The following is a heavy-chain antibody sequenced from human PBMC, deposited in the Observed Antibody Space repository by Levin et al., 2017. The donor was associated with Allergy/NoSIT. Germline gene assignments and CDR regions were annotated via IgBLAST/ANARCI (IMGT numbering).Heavy chain of an antibody. D-gene: IGHD2/OR15-2a*01. V-gene: IGHV4-39*07. CDR3: ARTRIRINWFDP. J-gene: IGHJ5*02. CDR2: IYYSGST. Sequence: ESLKISCTVSGGSISSSSYYWGWIRQPPGKGLEWIGSIYYSGSTYYNPSLKSRVTISVDTSKNQFSLKLSSVTAADTAVYYCARTRIRINWFDPWGQGTLVTVSS. CDR1: GGSISSSSYY.